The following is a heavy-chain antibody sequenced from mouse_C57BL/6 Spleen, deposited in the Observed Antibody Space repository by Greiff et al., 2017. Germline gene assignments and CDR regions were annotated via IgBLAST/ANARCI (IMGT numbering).Heavy chain of an antibody. Sequence: DVKLVESGGGLVKPGGSLKLSCAASGFTFSDYGMHWVRQAPEKGLEWVAYISSGSSTIYYADTVKGRFTISRDKAKNTLFLQMTSLRSEDTAMYYCARYYYGSSFDYWGQGTTLTVSS. CDR1: GFTFSDYG. D-gene: IGHD1-1*01. V-gene: IGHV5-17*01. J-gene: IGHJ2*01. CDR3: ARYYYGSSFDY. CDR2: ISSGSSTI.